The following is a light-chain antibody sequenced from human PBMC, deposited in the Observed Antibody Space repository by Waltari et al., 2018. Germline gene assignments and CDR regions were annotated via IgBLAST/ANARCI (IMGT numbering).Light chain of an antibody. CDR2: RNT. CDR1: ELTDKY. J-gene: IGLJ2*01. V-gene: IGLV3-25*03. CDR3: QSADDSGNNVL. Sequence: SPGLTQPPLVSVSPGQTAMITCSGSELTDKYIYWFQQKSGQAPVVVIRRNTGRPSGIPERFSASDSGTTGTLVISGVEAEDEADYYCQSADDSGNNVLFGGGTKLTVL.